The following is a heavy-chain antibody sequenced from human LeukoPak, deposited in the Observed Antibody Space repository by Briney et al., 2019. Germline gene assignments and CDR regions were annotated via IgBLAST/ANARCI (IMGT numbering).Heavy chain of an antibody. CDR1: GGTFSSYA. CDR3: ARVVRAVRGVIDLYYFDY. Sequence: GASVKVSCKASGGTFSSYAISWVRQAPGQGLEWMGRIIPILGIANYAQKFQGRVTITADKSTSTAYMELSSLRSEDTAVYYCARVVRAVRGVIDLYYFDYWGQGTLVTVSS. V-gene: IGHV1-69*04. D-gene: IGHD3-10*01. J-gene: IGHJ4*02. CDR2: IIPILGIA.